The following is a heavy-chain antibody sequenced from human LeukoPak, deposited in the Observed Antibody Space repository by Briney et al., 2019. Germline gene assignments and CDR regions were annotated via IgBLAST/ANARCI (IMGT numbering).Heavy chain of an antibody. CDR2: ISGSGGST. D-gene: IGHD3-3*01. CDR1: GFTFSSYA. V-gene: IGHV3-23*01. J-gene: IGHJ6*03. Sequence: GGSLRLSCAASGFTFSSYAMSWVRQAPGKGLEWVSTISGSGGSTYYADSVKGRFTISRDNSKNTLYQHMNSLRAEDTAVYYCPFGSQRRSTYYDFWSGYGAPYYMDVWGKGTTVTVSS. CDR3: PFGSQRRSTYYDFWSGYGAPYYMDV.